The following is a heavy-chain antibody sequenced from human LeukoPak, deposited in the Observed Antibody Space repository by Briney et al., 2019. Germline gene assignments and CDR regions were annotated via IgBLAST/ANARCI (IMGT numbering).Heavy chain of an antibody. Sequence: PGGSLRLSCAASGFTFSSYSINWVRQAPGKGLEWVSSISSSSSYIYYADSVKGRFIISRDNVKNSLYLQMNSLRAEDTAIYYCARRQIAVAGAFDYWGQGTLVTVSS. V-gene: IGHV3-21*01. J-gene: IGHJ4*02. CDR3: ARRQIAVAGAFDY. D-gene: IGHD6-19*01. CDR2: ISSSSSYI. CDR1: GFTFSSYS.